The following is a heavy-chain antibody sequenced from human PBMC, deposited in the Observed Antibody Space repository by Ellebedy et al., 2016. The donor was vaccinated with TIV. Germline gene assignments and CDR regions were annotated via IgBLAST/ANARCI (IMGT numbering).Heavy chain of an antibody. D-gene: IGHD3-10*01. V-gene: IGHV5-51*01. CDR1: GYTFTNYW. CDR2: IIPDDSDT. CDR3: ARGPSRGSGHNWFDS. Sequence: PGGSLRLSCKVSGYTFTNYWIVWVRQMPGKGLEWMGTIIPDDSDTRYSPCSQGQVTISADKSTTTAYLQWSSLRASDTAMYYCARGPSRGSGHNWFDSWGQGTLVTVSS. J-gene: IGHJ5*01.